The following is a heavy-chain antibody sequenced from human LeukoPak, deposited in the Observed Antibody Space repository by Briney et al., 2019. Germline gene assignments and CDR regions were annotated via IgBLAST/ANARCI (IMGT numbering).Heavy chain of an antibody. CDR3: VREGPRGLAFDI. J-gene: IGHJ3*02. CDR2: ISASGGST. CDR1: GFTFRSHD. V-gene: IGHV3-23*01. Sequence: QPGGSLRLSCAASGFTFRSHDISWVRQAPGKGLEWVSGISASGGSTFYADSVKGRFTISRDNSKNTLYLQMNGLRVGDTAVYYCVREGPRGLAFDIWGQGTMVTVSS.